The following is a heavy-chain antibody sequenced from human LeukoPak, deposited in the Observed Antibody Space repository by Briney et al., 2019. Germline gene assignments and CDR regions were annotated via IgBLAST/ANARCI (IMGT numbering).Heavy chain of an antibody. J-gene: IGHJ3*02. CDR3: ARVWACSSTSCYYAFDI. D-gene: IGHD2-2*01. Sequence: PSETLSLTCTVSGCSISSGSYYWSWIRQPAGKGLEWIGRIYTSGSTNYNPSLMSRVTISVDTSKNQFSLTLSSVTAADTAVYYCARVWACSSTSCYYAFDIWGQGTMVTVSS. V-gene: IGHV4-61*02. CDR2: IYTSGST. CDR1: GCSISSGSYY.